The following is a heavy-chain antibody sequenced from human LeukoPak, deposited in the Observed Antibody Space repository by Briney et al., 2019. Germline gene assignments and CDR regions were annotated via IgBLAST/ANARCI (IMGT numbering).Heavy chain of an antibody. CDR2: IYWNDDK. Sequence: TLSLTCTVSGGSISSYYWSWIRQPPGKALEWLALIYWNDDKRYSPSLKSRLTITKDTSKNQVVLTMTNMDPVDTATYYCAHRRYCSSTSCYAQQHSWFDPWGQGTLVTVSS. V-gene: IGHV2-5*01. D-gene: IGHD2-2*01. J-gene: IGHJ5*02. CDR1: GGSISSYYW. CDR3: AHRRYCSSTSCYAQQHSWFDP.